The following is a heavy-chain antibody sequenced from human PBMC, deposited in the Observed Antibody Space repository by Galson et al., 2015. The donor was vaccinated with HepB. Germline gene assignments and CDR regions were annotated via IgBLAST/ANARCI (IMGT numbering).Heavy chain of an antibody. J-gene: IGHJ4*02. CDR2: ISSSSSYI. V-gene: IGHV3-21*01. CDR3: ARAYCSSTSCYEATFDY. D-gene: IGHD2-2*01. CDR1: GFTFSSYS. Sequence: SLRLSCAASGFTFSSYSMNWVRQAPGKGLEWVSSISSSSSYIYYADSVKGRFTISRDNAKNSLYLQMNSLRAEDTAVYYCARAYCSSTSCYEATFDYWGQGTLVTVSS.